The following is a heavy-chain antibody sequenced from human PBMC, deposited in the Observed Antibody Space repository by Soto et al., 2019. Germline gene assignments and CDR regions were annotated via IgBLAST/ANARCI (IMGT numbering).Heavy chain of an antibody. D-gene: IGHD2-21*02. V-gene: IGHV4-59*12. CDR1: PCSLNSYY. CDR3: ARDRAPLLFGY. J-gene: IGHJ4*02. CDR2: ISYSGST. Sequence: PSGTPSLTRPLSPCSLNSYYLSLIRQSPGKGLEYIGYISYSGSTNYNPSLKSRLTISVDTSKNQFSLKLSSVTAADTAVYYCARDRAPLLFGYWGQGTLVT.